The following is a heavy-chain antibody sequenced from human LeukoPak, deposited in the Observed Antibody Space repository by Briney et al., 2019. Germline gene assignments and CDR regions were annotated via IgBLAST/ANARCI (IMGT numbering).Heavy chain of an antibody. D-gene: IGHD3-22*01. CDR1: GGSISSYD. CDR3: AREGWYYYDSSGENAFDI. J-gene: IGHJ3*02. CDR2: IYYSGST. V-gene: IGHV4-59*01. Sequence: SETLSLTWTVSGGSISSYDWSWTRQPPGEGLEWIGYIYYSGSTNYNPSLKSRVTISVDTSKNQFSLKQSSVTAADTAVYYCAREGWYYYDSSGENAFDIWGQGTMVTVSS.